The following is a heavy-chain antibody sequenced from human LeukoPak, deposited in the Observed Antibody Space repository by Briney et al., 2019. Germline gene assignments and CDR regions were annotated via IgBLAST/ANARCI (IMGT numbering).Heavy chain of an antibody. J-gene: IGHJ4*02. Sequence: GGSLRLSCTASGFTLNRYWMSWVRQAPGKGLEWVANINEDGGERHYVDSVKGRFTISRDNAKNSLYLQMNSLRAEDTAVYYCARGGNLENWGGGTLVTVSS. CDR1: GFTLNRYW. V-gene: IGHV3-7*01. CDR2: INEDGGER. D-gene: IGHD1-14*01. CDR3: ARGGNLEN.